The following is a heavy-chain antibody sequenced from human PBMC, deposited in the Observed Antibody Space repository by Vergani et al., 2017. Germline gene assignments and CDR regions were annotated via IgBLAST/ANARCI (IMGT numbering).Heavy chain of an antibody. CDR2: ISWDGGST. J-gene: IGHJ6*02. CDR1: GFTFDDYT. CDR3: AKDISGLPEYYYYYYGMDV. D-gene: IGHD6-19*01. Sequence: EVQLVESGGVVVQPGGSLRLSCAASGFTFDDYTMHWVRQAPGKGLEWVSLISWDGGSTYYADSVKGRFTISRDNSKNSPYLQMNSLRTEDTALYYCAKDISGLPEYYYYYYGMDVWGQGTTVTVSS. V-gene: IGHV3-43*01.